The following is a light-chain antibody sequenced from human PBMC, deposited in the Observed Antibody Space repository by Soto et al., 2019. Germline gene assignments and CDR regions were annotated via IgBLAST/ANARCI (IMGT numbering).Light chain of an antibody. CDR3: QQRTNWLT. V-gene: IGKV3-11*01. CDR1: QNVSPY. J-gene: IGKJ3*01. Sequence: EIVLTQSPATLSLSPGERATLSCRASQNVSPYLAWYQQKPGQAPRLLIYDASNRATGIPARFSGSGSGTDFTLTISSLEPEDFAVYYCQQRTNWLTCGPGTKVDIK. CDR2: DAS.